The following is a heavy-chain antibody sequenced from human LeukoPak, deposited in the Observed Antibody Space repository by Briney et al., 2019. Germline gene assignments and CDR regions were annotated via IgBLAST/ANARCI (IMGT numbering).Heavy chain of an antibody. CDR1: GFTSSSYW. D-gene: IGHD2-2*01. J-gene: IGHJ4*02. CDR2: IKQDGSET. CDR3: ARDAMSRTADY. Sequence: GGSLRLSCAASGFTSSSYWMSWVRQAPGKGLEWVGNIKQDGSETYFVDSVKGRFTISRDNAKNSLYLQMNNLRAEDTAVYYCARDAMSRTADYWGQGTLVTVSS. V-gene: IGHV3-7*01.